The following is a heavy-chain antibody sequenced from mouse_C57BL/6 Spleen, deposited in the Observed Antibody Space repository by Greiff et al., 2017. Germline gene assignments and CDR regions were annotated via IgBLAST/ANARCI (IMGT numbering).Heavy chain of an antibody. CDR3: ALGSYDVDSYWYFDV. CDR2: INPSTGGT. CDR1: GYSFTGYY. Sequence: EVQLQESGPELVKPGASVKISCKASGYSFTGYYMNWVKQSPEKSLEWIGKINPSTGGTTYNQKLKAKATLTVDKSSSTAYMQLKSLTSEDSAVYYCALGSYDVDSYWYFDVWGTGTTVTVSS. V-gene: IGHV1-42*01. D-gene: IGHD2-12*01. J-gene: IGHJ1*03.